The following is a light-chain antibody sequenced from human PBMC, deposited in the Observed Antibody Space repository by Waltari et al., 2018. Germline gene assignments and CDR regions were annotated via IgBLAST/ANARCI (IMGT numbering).Light chain of an antibody. CDR1: QTVSTIA. Sequence: EIVLTQSPGTLSFSPGDRATLSCRASQTVSTIALSWYQQKPGQAPRVLIYSTYNRATGIPDRFSGRGYGTDFTLTINRLAPEDFAMYYCQQYDGIVVTFGGGTKVEI. CDR2: STY. CDR3: QQYDGIVVT. V-gene: IGKV3-20*01. J-gene: IGKJ4*01.